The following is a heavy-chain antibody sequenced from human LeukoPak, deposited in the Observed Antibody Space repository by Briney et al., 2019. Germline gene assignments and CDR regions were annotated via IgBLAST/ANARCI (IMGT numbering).Heavy chain of an antibody. J-gene: IGHJ4*02. CDR3: AKIETYSGNYFDY. V-gene: IGHV3-23*01. CDR1: GFTVNSDY. Sequence: PGGSLRLSCAASGFTVNSDYMTWVRQAPGKGPEWVSAISGSGGSTYYADSVKGRFTISRDNSKNTLYLQMNSLRAEDTAVYYCAKIETYSGNYFDYWGQGTLVTVSS. CDR2: ISGSGGST. D-gene: IGHD2-15*01.